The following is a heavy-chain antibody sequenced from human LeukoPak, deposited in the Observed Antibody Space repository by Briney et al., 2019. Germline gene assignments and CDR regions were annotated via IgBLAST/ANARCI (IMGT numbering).Heavy chain of an antibody. D-gene: IGHD6-25*01. Sequence: QAGGSLRLSCAASGFTFSSYWMHWVRHAPGKGLVWVSRINSDGSSTSYADSVKGRFTISRDNAKNTLYLQMNSLRAEDTAVYYCARARGHEHYHYYYMDVWGKGTTVTVSS. V-gene: IGHV3-74*01. CDR2: INSDGSST. J-gene: IGHJ6*03. CDR1: GFTFSSYW. CDR3: ARARGHEHYHYYYMDV.